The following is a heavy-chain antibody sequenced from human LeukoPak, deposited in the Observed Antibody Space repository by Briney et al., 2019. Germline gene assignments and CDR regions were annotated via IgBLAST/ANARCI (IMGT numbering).Heavy chain of an antibody. CDR2: IYYSGST. Sequence: SETLSLTCTVSGGSISSYSWSWIRQPPGKGLEWIGSIYYSGSTNYNPSLKSRVTMSVATSKNKFSLKLSSVTDADTAVSYCARHGGESIVAMILHAFDIWGQGTMVTVSS. J-gene: IGHJ3*02. V-gene: IGHV4-59*08. CDR3: ARHGGESIVAMILHAFDI. CDR1: GGSISSYS. D-gene: IGHD5-12*01.